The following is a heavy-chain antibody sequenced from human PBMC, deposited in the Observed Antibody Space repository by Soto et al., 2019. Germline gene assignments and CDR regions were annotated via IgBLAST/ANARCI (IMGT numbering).Heavy chain of an antibody. CDR1: GYTFTNSH. D-gene: IGHD3-10*01. J-gene: IGHJ4*02. Sequence: ASVKVSCKASGYTFTNSHIHWVRQVPGQGLEWMGIINPGGYSTSYAQKFQGRVTVTRDSSTSTVDMELSSLRSEDTAVYYCAIDGGSGTYYVDYWGQGIQVTVSS. CDR3: AIDGGSGTYYVDY. CDR2: INPGGYST. V-gene: IGHV1-46*01.